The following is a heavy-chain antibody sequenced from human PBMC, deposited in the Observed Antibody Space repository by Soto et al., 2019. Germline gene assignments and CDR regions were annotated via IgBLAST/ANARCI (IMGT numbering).Heavy chain of an antibody. J-gene: IGHJ4*02. D-gene: IGHD1-26*01. CDR2: VSTSGSYI. CDR3: ARGSAFIGLDY. CDR1: GFTFSTYA. V-gene: IGHV3-21*01. Sequence: PGGSLRLSCAASGFTFSTYAMAWVRQAPGKGLEWVSGVSTSGSYIYDTDSVKGRFTISRDNTKDSLYLQMNSLRAEDTAIYYCARGSAFIGLDYWGQGTPVTVSS.